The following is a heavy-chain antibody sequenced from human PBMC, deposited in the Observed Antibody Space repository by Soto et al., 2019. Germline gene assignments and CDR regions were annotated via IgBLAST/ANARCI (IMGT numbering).Heavy chain of an antibody. CDR1: GYTFTGYY. CDR2: INPNSGST. Sequence: QVQLVQSGAEVKKPGASVTVSCKASGYTFTGYYIHWVRQAPGQGLEWMGWINPNSGSTNYAQKFQGRVTMTKDTSISTTYVDLSWLRSDDTAGDYCARYCSSVSCYDEIWGQGTMVTVSS. D-gene: IGHD2-15*01. J-gene: IGHJ3*02. V-gene: IGHV1-2*02. CDR3: ARYCSSVSCYDEI.